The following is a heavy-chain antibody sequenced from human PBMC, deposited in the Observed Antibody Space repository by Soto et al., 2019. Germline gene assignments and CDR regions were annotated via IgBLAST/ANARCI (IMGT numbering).Heavy chain of an antibody. V-gene: IGHV3-30*03. Sequence: PGGSLRLSCAASEFTFSNYAMHWVRQAPGKGLQWLAVISYDGNNKYYADSVEGRFTISRDNSKNTVYLQMNSLRLEDTAVYYCARGPSYSDSYFDHWGQGTLVTLSS. CDR2: ISYDGNNK. CDR1: EFTFSNYA. CDR3: ARGPSYSDSYFDH. J-gene: IGHJ4*02. D-gene: IGHD4-17*01.